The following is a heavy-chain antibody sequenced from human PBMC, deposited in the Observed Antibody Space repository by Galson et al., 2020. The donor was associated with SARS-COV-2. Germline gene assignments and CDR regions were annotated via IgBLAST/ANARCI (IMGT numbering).Heavy chain of an antibody. CDR2: ISSSGSTI. CDR1: GFTFSDYY. Sequence: NSGGSLRLSCAASGFTFSDYYMSWIRQAPGKGLEWVSYISSSGSTIYYADSVKGRFTISMDNAKNSLYLQMNSLRAEDTAVYYCARDPYCSSTSCYPCDYFQHWGQGTLVTVSS. V-gene: IGHV3-11*01. J-gene: IGHJ1*01. CDR3: ARDPYCSSTSCYPCDYFQH. D-gene: IGHD2-2*01.